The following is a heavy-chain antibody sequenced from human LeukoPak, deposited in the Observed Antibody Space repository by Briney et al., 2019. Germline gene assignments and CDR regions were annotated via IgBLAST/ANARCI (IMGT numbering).Heavy chain of an antibody. Sequence: ASVKVSCEASGYTFTSYGISWVRQAPGQGLEWMGWISAYNGNTNYAQKLQGRVTMTTDTSTSTAYMELSSLRSEDTAVYYCARGSLGYCTNGVCYDSYYGMDVWGQGTTVTVSS. CDR2: ISAYNGNT. CDR3: ARGSLGYCTNGVCYDSYYGMDV. D-gene: IGHD2-8*01. J-gene: IGHJ6*02. V-gene: IGHV1-18*01. CDR1: GYTFTSYG.